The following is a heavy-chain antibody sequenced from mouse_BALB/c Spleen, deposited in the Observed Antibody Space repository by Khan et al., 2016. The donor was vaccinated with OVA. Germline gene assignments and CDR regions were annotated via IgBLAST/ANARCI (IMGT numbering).Heavy chain of an antibody. D-gene: IGHD2-1*01. CDR3: ASYGKGGAMDY. V-gene: IGHV1-77*01. CDR1: GYTFTDYY. CDR2: IYPGSGNT. Sequence: QVQLQQSGAEVARPGAAVKLSCKASGYTFTDYYINWVKQRTGQGLEWIGEIYPGSGNTYYNENFKGKATLTADKTSSTAYMQLSSLTSEDSAVYSCASYGKGGAMDYWGQGTSVTVSS. J-gene: IGHJ4*01.